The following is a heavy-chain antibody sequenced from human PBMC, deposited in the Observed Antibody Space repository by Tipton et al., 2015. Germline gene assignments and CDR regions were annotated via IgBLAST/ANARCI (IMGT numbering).Heavy chain of an antibody. CDR3: ARGRRIIRYFDE. CDR2: IQYSGGT. J-gene: IGHJ4*02. Sequence: TLSLTCSVSSDSINKYYWSWIRQPPGKELQWIGYIQYSGGTNYNPSLESRVSMSVDTSKTQFSLKLSSVTAADTAVYYCARGRRIIRYFDEWGQGSLVTVSS. D-gene: IGHD3-9*01. CDR1: SDSINKYY. V-gene: IGHV4-59*12.